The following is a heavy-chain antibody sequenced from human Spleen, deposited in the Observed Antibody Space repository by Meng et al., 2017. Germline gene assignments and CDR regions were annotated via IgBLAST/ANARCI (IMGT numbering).Heavy chain of an antibody. D-gene: IGHD1-26*01. CDR2: IYHSGTT. CDR3: ARGLHTGDDY. J-gene: IGHJ4*02. V-gene: IGHV4-38-2*02. CDR1: DYSISSGYY. Sequence: SETLSLTCTVSDYSISSGYYWGWIRQPPGKGLEWIGSIYHSGTTYYNPSLRSRLTISVDTSKNQFSLKLSSVTAADTAFYYCARGLHTGDDYWGQGTLVTVSS.